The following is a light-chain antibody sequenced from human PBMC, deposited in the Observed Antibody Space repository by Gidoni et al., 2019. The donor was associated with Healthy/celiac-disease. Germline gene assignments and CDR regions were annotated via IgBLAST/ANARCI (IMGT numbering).Light chain of an antibody. CDR2: EVS. CDR3: SSYTSSSTLV. CDR1: SSDAGGYNY. V-gene: IGLV2-14*01. J-gene: IGLJ2*01. Sequence: QSALTQPASASGSPGQSITISCTGTSSDAGGYNYVSWYQQHPGKAPKLMIYEVSNRPSGVSNRCSGSKSGNTASLTISGLQAEDEADYYCSSYTSSSTLVFGGGTKLTVL.